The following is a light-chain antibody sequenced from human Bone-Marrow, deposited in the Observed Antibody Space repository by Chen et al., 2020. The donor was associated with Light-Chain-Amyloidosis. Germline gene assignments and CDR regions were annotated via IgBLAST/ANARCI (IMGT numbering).Light chain of an antibody. Sequence: SYELTHPPSVSVSPGQTARITCSGDDLPTKYAYWYQQKPGQAPVLVIHRDTERPSGMSERFYGSSSGTTATVTISGVQAEEEADYHCQSADSSGSYEGIFGGGTKLTVL. CDR2: RDT. CDR3: QSADSSGSYEGI. CDR1: DLPTKY. V-gene: IGLV3-25*02. J-gene: IGLJ2*01.